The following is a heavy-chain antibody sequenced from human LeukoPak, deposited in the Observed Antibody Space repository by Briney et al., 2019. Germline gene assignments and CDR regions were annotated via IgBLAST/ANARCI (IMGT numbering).Heavy chain of an antibody. CDR2: IYTSGST. D-gene: IGHD2-21*02. Sequence: SETLSLTCTVSGGSISSYYWSWIRQPAGKGLEWIGRIYTSGSTNYNPSLKSRVTISLDTSKNQFSLKLSSVTAADTAVYYCAREAYCGGDCYPEDNWFDPWGQGTLVTVSS. CDR1: GGSISSYY. V-gene: IGHV4-4*07. CDR3: AREAYCGGDCYPEDNWFDP. J-gene: IGHJ5*02.